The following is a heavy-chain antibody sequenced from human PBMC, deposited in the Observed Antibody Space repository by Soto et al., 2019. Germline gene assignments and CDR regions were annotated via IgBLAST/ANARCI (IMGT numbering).Heavy chain of an antibody. J-gene: IGHJ6*02. Sequence: QVQLVESGGGVVQPGRSLRLSCAASGFTFSSYAMHWVRQAPGKGLEWVAVISYDGSNKYYADSVKGRFTISRDNSKNTLYLQMNSLRAEDAAVYYCARDLYYYYGMDVWGQGTTVTVSS. CDR3: ARDLYYYYGMDV. V-gene: IGHV3-30-3*01. CDR2: ISYDGSNK. CDR1: GFTFSSYA.